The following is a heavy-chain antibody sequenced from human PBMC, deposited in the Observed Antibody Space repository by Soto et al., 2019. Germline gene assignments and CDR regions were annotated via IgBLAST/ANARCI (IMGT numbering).Heavy chain of an antibody. CDR2: IYYSGTT. CDR1: GYSISSSHW. Sequence: SETLSLTCAVSGYSISSSHWGVWIRQPPGKGLEWIGYIYYSGTTYYNPSLMSRVTMSLDTSKNQLSLRLSSVTAVDTAVYYCARKIAVSGHDAFDVWGQGTMVTVSS. CDR3: ARKIAVSGHDAFDV. D-gene: IGHD6-19*01. V-gene: IGHV4-28*01. J-gene: IGHJ3*01.